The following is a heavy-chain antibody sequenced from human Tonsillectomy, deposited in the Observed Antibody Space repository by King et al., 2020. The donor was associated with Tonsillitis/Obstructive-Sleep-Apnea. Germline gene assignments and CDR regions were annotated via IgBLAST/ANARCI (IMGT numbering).Heavy chain of an antibody. CDR1: GYSFTSYW. D-gene: IGHD2-15*01. J-gene: IGHJ3*02. V-gene: IGHV5-51*01. CDR3: ARSPQLCSGGSCYPFTHAFDI. CDR2: IYPGDSDT. Sequence: VQLVESGAEVKKPGESLKISCKGSGYSFTSYWIGWVRQMPGKGLEWMGIIYPGDSDTRYSPSFQGQVTISADKSTSTAYLQWSSLKASDTAMYYCARSPQLCSGGSCYPFTHAFDIWGQGTMVTVSS.